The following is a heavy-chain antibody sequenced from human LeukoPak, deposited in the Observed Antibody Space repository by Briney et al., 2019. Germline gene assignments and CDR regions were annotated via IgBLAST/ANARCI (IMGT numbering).Heavy chain of an antibody. CDR1: GGSISSSSYY. V-gene: IGHV4-61*05. CDR3: ARHVTMGSGGGTLYFDS. J-gene: IGHJ4*02. Sequence: PSETLSLTCTVSGGSISSSSYYWSWIRQPPGRGLEWIGYINYSGSTNYNPSLKSRVTISVDTSMNQYSLKLSSVTAADTAIYYCARHVTMGSGGGTLYFDSWGQGTLVTVSS. CDR2: INYSGST. D-gene: IGHD3-3*01.